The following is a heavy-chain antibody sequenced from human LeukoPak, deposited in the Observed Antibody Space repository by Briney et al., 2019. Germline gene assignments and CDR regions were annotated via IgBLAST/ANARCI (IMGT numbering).Heavy chain of an antibody. D-gene: IGHD3-10*01. V-gene: IGHV3-53*01. CDR3: AREGYYGSGSPPSLYFDY. Sequence: GSLRLSCAASGFTVSSIHMVWVRQAPGKGLEWVSVTYTGGNSYYADSVKGRFIISRDISKNTLYLQMNSLRAEDSALYYCAREGYYGSGSPPSLYFDYWGQGTLVTVSS. CDR1: GFTVSSIH. CDR2: TYTGGNS. J-gene: IGHJ4*02.